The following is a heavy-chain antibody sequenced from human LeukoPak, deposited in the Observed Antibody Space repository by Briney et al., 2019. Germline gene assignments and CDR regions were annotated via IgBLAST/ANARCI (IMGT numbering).Heavy chain of an antibody. D-gene: IGHD3-10*01. CDR3: AREDYGSGSYPDF. CDR1: GNTLTRSG. V-gene: IGHV1-18*01. CDR2: ISTYNGDT. J-gene: IGHJ4*02. Sequence: ASVKVSCKASGNTLTRSGISWVRQAPGQGLEWMGWISTYNGDTNYAQKFQGRVTMTTDTSTSTAYMELRSLRSDDTAVYYCAREDYGSGSYPDFRGQETLVTVSS.